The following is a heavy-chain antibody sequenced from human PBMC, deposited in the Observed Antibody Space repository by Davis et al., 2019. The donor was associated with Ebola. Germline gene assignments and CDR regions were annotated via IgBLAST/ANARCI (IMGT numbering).Heavy chain of an antibody. D-gene: IGHD2-15*01. CDR3: ARDRVCSGATCYAYFDF. J-gene: IGHJ4*02. CDR2: INPNSGDT. CDR1: GYTFTGYY. V-gene: IGHV1-2*04. Sequence: AASVKVSCKASGYTFTGYYIHWVRQAPGQGLEWMGWINPNSGDTKYSQKFQGWVNMTRDTPISTAYMELNRLTSDDTAVYYCARDRVCSGATCYAYFDFWGQGTLVTVSS.